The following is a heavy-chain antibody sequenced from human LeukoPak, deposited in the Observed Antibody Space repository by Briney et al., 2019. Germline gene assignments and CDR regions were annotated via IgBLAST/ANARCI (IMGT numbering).Heavy chain of an antibody. V-gene: IGHV1-2*04. D-gene: IGHD2-15*01. CDR2: IIPNRGGT. J-gene: IGHJ4*02. CDR1: GYTFTGYY. Sequence: ASVKVSCKASGYTFTGYYMHWVRQAPGQGLEWMGWIIPNRGGTNYAQKFQGWVTMTRDTSISTAYMELSRLRSDDTAVYYCARDSYCSGGSCYSGGFDYWGQGTLVTVSS. CDR3: ARDSYCSGGSCYSGGFDY.